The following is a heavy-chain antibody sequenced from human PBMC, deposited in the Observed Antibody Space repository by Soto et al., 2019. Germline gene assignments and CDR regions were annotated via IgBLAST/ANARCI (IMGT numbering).Heavy chain of an antibody. Sequence: PSDILSLTYSVSGASMATYDWHWIRQPPGKGLEWIGYIYYSGSTNYNPSLKSRVTISVDTSKNQFSLKLSSVTAADTAVYYCARSDGRYWGQGTLVTVSS. J-gene: IGHJ4*02. V-gene: IGHV4-59*01. CDR1: GASMATYD. CDR2: IYYSGST. CDR3: ARSDGRY.